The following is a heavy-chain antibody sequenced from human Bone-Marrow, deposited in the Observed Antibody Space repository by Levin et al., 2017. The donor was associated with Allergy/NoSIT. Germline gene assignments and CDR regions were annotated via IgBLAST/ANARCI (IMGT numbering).Heavy chain of an antibody. CDR3: ATYSYGYSSD. CDR1: GFTFSSSW. J-gene: IGHJ4*02. CDR2: INNDGSSA. Sequence: PGGSLRLSCAASGFTFSSSWMHWVRQAPGKGLVWVSRINNDGSSAIYTDSVKGRFTISRDNAKNTLFLQMNSLRAEDTAVYYCATYSYGYSSDWGQGTLVTVSS. V-gene: IGHV3-74*01. D-gene: IGHD5-18*01.